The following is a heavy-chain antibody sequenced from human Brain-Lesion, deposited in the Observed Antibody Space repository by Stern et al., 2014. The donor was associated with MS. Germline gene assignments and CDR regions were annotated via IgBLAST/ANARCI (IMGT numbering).Heavy chain of an antibody. CDR1: GDSLSSSTFY. D-gene: IGHD5-18*01. CDR3: ARHQLGYGYAYLRY. J-gene: IGHJ4*02. Sequence: VQLVESGPGLVKPSDTLSLTCSVSGDSLSSSTFYWGWIRQPPGKGPEWIGSVYYSGNTYYHPSLKSRVTFPVDTSKNRFPLRLTSVPAADTAVYYCARHQLGYGYAYLRYWGQGTLVTVSS. CDR2: VYYSGNT. V-gene: IGHV4-39*01.